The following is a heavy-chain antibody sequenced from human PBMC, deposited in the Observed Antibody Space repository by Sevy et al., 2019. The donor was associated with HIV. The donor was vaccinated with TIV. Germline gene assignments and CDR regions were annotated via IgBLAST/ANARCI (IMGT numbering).Heavy chain of an antibody. Sequence: GGSLRLSCAASGFTFSSYGMHWVRQAPGKGLEWVAVISYDGSNKYYADSVKGRFTISRDNSKNTLYLQMNSLRAEDTAVYYCAKAHCSSNSCYYYYYYGMDVWGQGTTVTVSS. D-gene: IGHD2-2*01. V-gene: IGHV3-30*18. J-gene: IGHJ6*02. CDR2: ISYDGSNK. CDR1: GFTFSSYG. CDR3: AKAHCSSNSCYYYYYYGMDV.